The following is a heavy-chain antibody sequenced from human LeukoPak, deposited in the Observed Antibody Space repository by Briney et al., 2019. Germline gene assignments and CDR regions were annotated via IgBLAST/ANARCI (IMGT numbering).Heavy chain of an antibody. Sequence: TSVKVSCKASGYIFTSYGISWVRQAPGQGLEWMGWISAYNGNTNYAQKLQGRVTMTTDTSTSTAYMELRSLRSDDTAVYYCALEHGGNSTNWGQGTLVTVSS. V-gene: IGHV1-18*01. CDR1: GYIFTSYG. CDR2: ISAYNGNT. J-gene: IGHJ4*02. D-gene: IGHD4-23*01. CDR3: ALEHGGNSTN.